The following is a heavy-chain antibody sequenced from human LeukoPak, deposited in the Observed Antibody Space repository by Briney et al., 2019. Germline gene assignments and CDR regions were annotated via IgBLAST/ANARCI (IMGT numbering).Heavy chain of an antibody. J-gene: IGHJ4*02. Sequence: GGSLRLSCAASGFTFSSYGMHWVRRAPGKGLEWVALTWHDGSNKYYADSVKGRFTISRDDADNTLYLQMNSLRAEDTAVYYCARDLRYTSGHPFDFWGQGTLVTVSS. V-gene: IGHV3-33*01. CDR1: GFTFSSYG. CDR3: ARDLRYTSGHPFDF. D-gene: IGHD6-19*01. CDR2: TWHDGSNK.